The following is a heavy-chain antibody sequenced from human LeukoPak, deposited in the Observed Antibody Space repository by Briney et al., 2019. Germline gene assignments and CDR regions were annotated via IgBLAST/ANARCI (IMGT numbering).Heavy chain of an antibody. CDR2: MNPNSGNT. CDR1: GYTFTSYD. Sequence: GASVKVSCKAAGYTFTSYDINWVRQATGQGLEWMGWMNPNSGNTGYAQKFQGRVTMTRNTSISTAYMEMSSLRSEDTAVYYCARAHRGVLRFLEWFSYCFDYWGQGTLVTVSS. J-gene: IGHJ4*02. V-gene: IGHV1-8*01. CDR3: ARAHRGVLRFLEWFSYCFDY. D-gene: IGHD3-3*01.